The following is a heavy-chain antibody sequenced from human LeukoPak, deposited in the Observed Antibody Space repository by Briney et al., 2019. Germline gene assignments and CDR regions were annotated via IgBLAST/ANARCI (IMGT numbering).Heavy chain of an antibody. CDR3: AGCYGSGSYSHY. D-gene: IGHD3-10*01. Sequence: GGSLRLSCAASGFSFSDYDMHWVRQAPGKGLEWVTFIRYDGTNTYADSVKGRFTISRDNAKNSLFLQMNSLRAEDTAVYYCAGCYGSGSYSHYWGQGTLVTVSS. CDR1: GFSFSDYD. V-gene: IGHV3-30*02. J-gene: IGHJ4*02. CDR2: IRYDGTNT.